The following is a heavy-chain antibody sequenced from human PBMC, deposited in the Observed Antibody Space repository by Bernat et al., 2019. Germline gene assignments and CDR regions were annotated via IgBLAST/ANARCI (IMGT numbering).Heavy chain of an antibody. J-gene: IGHJ4*02. V-gene: IGHV3-64*01. CDR1: GFTFSSYA. Sequence: EVQLLESGGGLVQPGGSLRLSCAASGFTFSSYAMHWVRQAPGKGLEYVSAISSNGGSTYYANSVKGRFTISRDNSKNTLYLQMGSLRAEDMAVYYCARGPWFGELLYLGFDYWGQGTLVTVSS. CDR3: ARGPWFGELLYLGFDY. D-gene: IGHD3-10*01. CDR2: ISSNGGST.